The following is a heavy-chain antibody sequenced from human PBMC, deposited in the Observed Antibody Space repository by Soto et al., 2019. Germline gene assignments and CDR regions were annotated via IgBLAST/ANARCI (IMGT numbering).Heavy chain of an antibody. J-gene: IGHJ1*01. CDR1: GYTYTSYA. V-gene: IGHV1-3*01. CDR3: ASIAAAGPAPIQH. CDR2: INAGNGNT. D-gene: IGHD6-13*01. Sequence: GASVKVCCKASGYTYTSYARQWVRQAPGQRLEWMGWINAGNGNTKYSQKFQGRVTITRDTSASTAYMELSSLRSEDTAVYYCASIAAAGPAPIQHWGQGTLVTVSS.